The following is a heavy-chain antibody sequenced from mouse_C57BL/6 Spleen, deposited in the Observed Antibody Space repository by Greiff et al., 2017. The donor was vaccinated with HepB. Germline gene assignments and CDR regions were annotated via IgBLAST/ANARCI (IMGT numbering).Heavy chain of an antibody. CDR1: GYTFTDYE. J-gene: IGHJ3*01. CDR3: TGRLRQGFAY. D-gene: IGHD2-4*01. CDR2: IDPETGGT. V-gene: IGHV1-15*01. Sequence: QVQLQQSGAELVRPGASVTLSCKASGYTFTDYEMHWVKQTPVHGLEWIGAIDPETGGTAYNQKFKGKAILTADKSSSTAYMELRSLTSEDSAVYYCTGRLRQGFAYWGQGTLVTVSA.